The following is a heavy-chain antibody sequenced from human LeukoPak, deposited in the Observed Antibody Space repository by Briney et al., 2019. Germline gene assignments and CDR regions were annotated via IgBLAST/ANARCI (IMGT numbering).Heavy chain of an antibody. Sequence: SQTLSLTCTVSGGSISSGSYYWSWIRQPAGKGLEWIGRIYTSGSTNYNPSLKSRVTISVDTSKNQFSLKLSSVTAADTAVYYCARVGGIRAAGEFDYWGQGTLVTVSS. J-gene: IGHJ4*02. CDR2: IYTSGST. V-gene: IGHV4-61*02. D-gene: IGHD6-13*01. CDR3: ARVGGIRAAGEFDY. CDR1: GGSISSGSYY.